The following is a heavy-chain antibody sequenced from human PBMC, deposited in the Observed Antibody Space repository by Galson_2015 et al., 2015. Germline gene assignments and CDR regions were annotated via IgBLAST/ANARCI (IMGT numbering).Heavy chain of an antibody. V-gene: IGHV1-18*01. CDR1: GCTLSSYG. CDR2: ISAYNGDT. Sequence: VKVSCKATGCTLSSYGISWVRQAPGQGLEWMGWISAYNGDTMYAQNFQGRLTMTTDTSTNTAHMELRSLTSDDTAVYYCARDAYSSSWDWGQGSLVIVSS. J-gene: IGHJ4*02. CDR3: ARDAYSSSWD. D-gene: IGHD6-13*01.